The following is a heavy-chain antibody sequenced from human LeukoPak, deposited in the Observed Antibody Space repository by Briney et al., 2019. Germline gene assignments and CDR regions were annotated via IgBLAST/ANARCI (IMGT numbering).Heavy chain of an antibody. Sequence: GGSLRLSCAASGFTFKNYAMSWVRQAPGKGLEWVSSVSGAAGGTYYADSVRGRFTISRDNSKNTVSLQINNLRAEDTAVYYCARGYSGDDDFFYWGQGTLVTVSS. CDR3: ARGYSGDDDFFY. D-gene: IGHD5-12*01. J-gene: IGHJ4*02. CDR2: VSGAAGGT. V-gene: IGHV3-23*01. CDR1: GFTFKNYA.